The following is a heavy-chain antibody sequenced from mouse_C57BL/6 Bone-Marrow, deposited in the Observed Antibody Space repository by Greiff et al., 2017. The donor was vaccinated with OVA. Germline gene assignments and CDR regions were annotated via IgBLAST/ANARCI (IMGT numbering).Heavy chain of an antibody. D-gene: IGHD1-1*01. V-gene: IGHV14-4*01. Sequence: VQLKQSGAELVRPGASVKLSCTASGFNIKDDYMHWVKQRPEQGLEWIGWIDPENGDTEYASKFQGKATITADTSSNTAYLQLSSLTSEDTAVYYCTTAGVVAEYFDYWGQGTTLTVSS. CDR3: TTAGVVAEYFDY. CDR2: IDPENGDT. CDR1: GFNIKDDY. J-gene: IGHJ2*01.